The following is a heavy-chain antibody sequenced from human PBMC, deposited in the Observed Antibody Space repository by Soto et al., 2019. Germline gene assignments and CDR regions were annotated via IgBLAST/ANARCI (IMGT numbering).Heavy chain of an antibody. CDR3: AKVFSSPPPGLVSFDS. CDR1: GFTFSSNS. D-gene: IGHD6-19*01. CDR2: ISGSGGNT. Sequence: PGGSLRLSCAASGFTFSSNSMSWVRQAPGKGLEWVSSISGSGGNTYYADSVKGRFTISRDNSKNTLYLQMNSLRAEDTAVYYCAKVFSSPPPGLVSFDSGAQETLVTVSS. J-gene: IGHJ4*02. V-gene: IGHV3-23*01.